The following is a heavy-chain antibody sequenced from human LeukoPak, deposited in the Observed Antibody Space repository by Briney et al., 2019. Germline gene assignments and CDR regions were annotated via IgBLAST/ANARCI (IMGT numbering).Heavy chain of an antibody. Sequence: ASVKVSCKASGYTFTSYDINWVRQATGQGLEWMGWMNPNSGNTGYAQKFQGRVTMTRNTSISTAYMELSSLRSEGTAVYYCARWGSGWYSNYYYYMDVWGKGTTVTISS. CDR2: MNPNSGNT. J-gene: IGHJ6*03. CDR3: ARWGSGWYSNYYYYMDV. V-gene: IGHV1-8*01. CDR1: GYTFTSYD. D-gene: IGHD6-19*01.